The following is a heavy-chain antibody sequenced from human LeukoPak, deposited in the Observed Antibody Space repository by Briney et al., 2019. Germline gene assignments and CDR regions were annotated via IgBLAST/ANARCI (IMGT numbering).Heavy chain of an antibody. D-gene: IGHD1-26*01. Sequence: GGSLRLSCAASGFNLSDYYMSWIRQAPGKGLEWVSYISSSGNSIYYADSVKGRFTISRDDAKNSLYLQMNSLRAEDTAVYYCAIQGVGAALDYWGQGTLVSVSS. CDR3: AIQGVGAALDY. CDR2: ISSSGNSI. J-gene: IGHJ4*02. CDR1: GFNLSDYY. V-gene: IGHV3-11*01.